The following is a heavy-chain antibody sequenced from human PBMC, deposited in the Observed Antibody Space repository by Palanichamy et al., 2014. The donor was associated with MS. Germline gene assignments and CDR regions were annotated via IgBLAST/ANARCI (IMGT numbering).Heavy chain of an antibody. V-gene: IGHV1-2*02. J-gene: IGHJ4*02. CDR1: GYTFTGYY. D-gene: IGHD6-19*01. Sequence: QVQLVQSGAEVKKPGASVKVSCKASGYTFTGYYMHWVRQAPGQGLEWMGWINPNSGDTNYAQKFQGRVTMTRDTSISTAYMELSRLRSDDTAVYYCARASPIAVAGLFDYWGQGTLVTVSS. CDR3: ARASPIAVAGLFDY. CDR2: INPNSGDT.